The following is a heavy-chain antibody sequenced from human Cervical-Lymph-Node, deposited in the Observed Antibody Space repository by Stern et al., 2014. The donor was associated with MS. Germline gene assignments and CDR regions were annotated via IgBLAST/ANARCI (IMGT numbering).Heavy chain of an antibody. J-gene: IGHJ5*02. V-gene: IGHV3-66*01. CDR2: IYSSNNV. CDR1: GVSVSASY. CDR3: TIEMAARRFDP. Sequence: EVQLVESGGGLVQPGGSLRLPCTASGVSVSASYMTWVRQAPGQGLEWVALIYSSNNVNSCDSVKGRFTIASDRSQNTVHPTINSLRVEDTGVYYSTIEMAARRFDPWGQGTLVAVSS. D-gene: IGHD5-24*01.